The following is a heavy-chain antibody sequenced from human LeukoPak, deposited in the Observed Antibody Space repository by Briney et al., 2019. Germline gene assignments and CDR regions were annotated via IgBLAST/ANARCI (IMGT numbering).Heavy chain of an antibody. D-gene: IGHD2-15*01. CDR3: ARDRRYCSGGSCYSLYYYYYMDV. CDR2: IDPNSGGT. Sequence: GASVKVSCKASGYTFTGYYMHWVRQAPGQGLEWMGWIDPNSGGTNYAQKFQGRVTVTRDTSISTAYMELSRLRSDDTAVYYCARDRRYCSGGSCYSLYYYYYMDVWGKGTTVTISS. V-gene: IGHV1-2*02. CDR1: GYTFTGYY. J-gene: IGHJ6*03.